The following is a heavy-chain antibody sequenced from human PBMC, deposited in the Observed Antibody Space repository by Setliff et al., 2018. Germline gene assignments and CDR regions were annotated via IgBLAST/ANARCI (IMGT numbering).Heavy chain of an antibody. Sequence: SETLSLTCAVSGYSIGSGYYWGWIRQAPGKGLEWIGHIFYSDTAKYNPSLESRAAISVDSSKNQFSLKLRSVTAADTAVYYCARDRATVIRGVTSFFYYYMDVWGGGTTVTVSS. CDR1: GYSIGSGYY. D-gene: IGHD3-10*01. CDR2: IFYSDTA. J-gene: IGHJ6*03. CDR3: ARDRATVIRGVTSFFYYYMDV. V-gene: IGHV4-61*01.